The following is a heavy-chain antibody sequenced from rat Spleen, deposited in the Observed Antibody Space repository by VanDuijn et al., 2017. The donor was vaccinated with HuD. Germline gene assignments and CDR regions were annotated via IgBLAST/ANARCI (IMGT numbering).Heavy chain of an antibody. J-gene: IGHJ3*01. Sequence: EVQLVESGGGLVQPGRSLKLSCAVSGLTFSGYGMAWVRQAPTKGLEWVATISYDGSKTHYRDSVWGRFTISRDNAKTTLYLQMDSLRSEDTATYYCKRHEPNWFAYWGQGTLVTVSS. V-gene: IGHV5-29*01. CDR3: KRHEPNWFAY. CDR1: GLTFSGYG. CDR2: ISYDGSKT.